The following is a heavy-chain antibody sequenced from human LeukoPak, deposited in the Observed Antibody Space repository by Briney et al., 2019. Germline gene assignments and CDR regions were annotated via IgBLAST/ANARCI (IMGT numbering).Heavy chain of an antibody. J-gene: IGHJ5*02. CDR3: ARGLRIAARPGRPLRELKFDP. Sequence: SETLSLTCAVYGGSFSGYYWSWIRQPPGKGLEWIGEINHSGSTNYNPSLKSRVTISVDTSKNQISLKLSSVTAADTAVYYCARGLRIAARPGRPLRELKFDPWGQGTLVTVSS. CDR2: INHSGST. D-gene: IGHD6-6*01. CDR1: GGSFSGYY. V-gene: IGHV4-34*01.